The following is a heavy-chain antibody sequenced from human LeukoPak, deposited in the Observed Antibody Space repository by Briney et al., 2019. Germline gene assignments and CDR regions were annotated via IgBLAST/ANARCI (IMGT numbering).Heavy chain of an antibody. V-gene: IGHV3-53*01. Sequence: GGSQRLSCAASGFTVSSNYMSWVRQAPGKGLEWVSVIYSGGSTYYADSVKGRFTISRDNSKNTLYLQMNSLRAEDTAVYYCARDRPDYGVDYWGQGTLVTVSS. CDR3: ARDRPDYGVDY. CDR1: GFTVSSNY. J-gene: IGHJ4*02. D-gene: IGHD4-17*01. CDR2: IYSGGST.